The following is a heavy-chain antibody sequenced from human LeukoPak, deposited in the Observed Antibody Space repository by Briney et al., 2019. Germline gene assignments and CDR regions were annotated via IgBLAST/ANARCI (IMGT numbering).Heavy chain of an antibody. D-gene: IGHD1-26*01. CDR1: GFTFDDYA. CDR3: AKGGLYRGYYYYYMDV. CDR2: ISWNSNTI. Sequence: GRSLRLSCAASGFTFDDYAMHWVRQAPGKGLEWVSGISWNSNTIAYADSVKGRFTISRDNAKNSLYPQMNSLRPEDTALYYCAKGGLYRGYYYYYMDVWGKGTTVTISS. J-gene: IGHJ6*03. V-gene: IGHV3-9*01.